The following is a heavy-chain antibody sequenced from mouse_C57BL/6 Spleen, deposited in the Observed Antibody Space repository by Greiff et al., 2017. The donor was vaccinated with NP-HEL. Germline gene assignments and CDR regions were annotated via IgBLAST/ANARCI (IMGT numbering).Heavy chain of an antibody. CDR1: GYTFTSYW. CDR3: ARRSNYWYFDV. D-gene: IGHD2-5*01. Sequence: QVQLRQPGAELVRPGTSVKLSCKASGYTFTSYWMHWVKQRPGQGLEWIGVIDPSDSYTNYNQKFKGKATLTVDTSSSTAYMQLSSLTSEDSAIYYCARRSNYWYFDVWGKGTTVTVSS. V-gene: IGHV1-59*01. J-gene: IGHJ1*03. CDR2: IDPSDSYT.